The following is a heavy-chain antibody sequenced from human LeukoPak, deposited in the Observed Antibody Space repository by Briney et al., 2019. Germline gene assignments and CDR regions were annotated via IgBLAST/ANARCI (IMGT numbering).Heavy chain of an antibody. CDR1: GFTFSNYA. Sequence: GGSLRLSCAASGFTFSNYAMSWVRRAPGKGLEWVSAISGSGENAYYADSVKGRSTISRDNSKNTLYLQVSSLRAEDTAVYYCATYRQVLLPFESWGQGTLVTVSS. J-gene: IGHJ4*02. V-gene: IGHV3-23*01. CDR2: ISGSGENA. CDR3: ATYRQVLLPFES. D-gene: IGHD5-18*01.